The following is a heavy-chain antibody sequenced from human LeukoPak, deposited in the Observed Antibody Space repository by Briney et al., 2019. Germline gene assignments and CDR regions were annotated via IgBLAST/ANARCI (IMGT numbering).Heavy chain of an antibody. CDR1: GGSISSSSHY. CDR3: ARHLRGATIYYDY. J-gene: IGHJ4*02. CDR2: ISYSVTT. Sequence: SETLSLTCTVSGGSISSSSHYWAWIRQPPGKGLEWIASISYSVTTYYNPSLKSRVTISVDTSKNQFSLKLSSVTAADTAVYYCARHLRGATIYYDYWGQGTLATVSS. D-gene: IGHD1-26*01. V-gene: IGHV4-39*01.